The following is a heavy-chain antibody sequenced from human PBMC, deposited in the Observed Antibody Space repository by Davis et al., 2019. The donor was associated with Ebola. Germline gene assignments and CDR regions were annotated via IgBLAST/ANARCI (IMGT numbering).Heavy chain of an antibody. CDR1: GFTFSSYD. D-gene: IGHD3-10*01. CDR3: ARAGFGEIYFDY. CDR2: IGTAGDT. J-gene: IGHJ4*02. Sequence: GESLKISCAASGFTFSSYDMHWVRQATGKGLEWVSAIGTAGDTYYPGSVKGRFTISREKAKNSLYLQMNSLRGEATAVYYCARAGFGEIYFDYWGQGTLVTVSS. V-gene: IGHV3-13*01.